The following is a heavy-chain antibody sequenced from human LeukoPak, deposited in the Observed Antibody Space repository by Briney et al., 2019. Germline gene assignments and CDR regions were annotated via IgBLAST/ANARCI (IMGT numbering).Heavy chain of an antibody. V-gene: IGHV3-66*01. J-gene: IGHJ4*02. Sequence: GGSLRLSCAGSGFTVSSNYMSWLRQAPGKGLELVSVIYSGGSTYYADSVKGRFTISRDNSKNTLYLQMNSLRAEDTAVYYCARGPSTSFGWDWGQGTLVTVSS. CDR3: ARGPSTSFGWD. CDR1: GFTVSSNY. D-gene: IGHD2-2*01. CDR2: IYSGGST.